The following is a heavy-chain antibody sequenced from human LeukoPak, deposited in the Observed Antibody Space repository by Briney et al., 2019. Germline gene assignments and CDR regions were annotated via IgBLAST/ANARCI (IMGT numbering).Heavy chain of an antibody. CDR3: ARAYPTTYYYDSSGYYGLYFDP. J-gene: IGHJ5*02. Sequence: SETLSLTCTVSGGSISSYYWGWIRQPAGKGLEWIGRIYTSGSINYKPSLKSRVTISVDTSKNQFSLKLSSVTAADTAVYYCARAYPTTYYYDSSGYYGLYFDPWGQGTLVTVSS. D-gene: IGHD3-22*01. V-gene: IGHV4-4*07. CDR2: IYTSGSI. CDR1: GGSISSYY.